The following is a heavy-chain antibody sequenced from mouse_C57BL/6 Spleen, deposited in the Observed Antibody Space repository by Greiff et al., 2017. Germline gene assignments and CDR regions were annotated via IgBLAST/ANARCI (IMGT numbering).Heavy chain of an antibody. J-gene: IGHJ3*01. Sequence: QVQLKQPGAELVMPGASVKLSCKASGYTFTSYWMHWVKQRPGQGLEWIGEIDPSDSYTNYNQKFKGKSTLTVDKSSSTAYMQLSSLTSEDSAVYYCARSDGSPWFAYWGQGTLVTVSA. CDR1: GYTFTSYW. V-gene: IGHV1-69*01. CDR3: ARSDGSPWFAY. CDR2: IDPSDSYT. D-gene: IGHD1-1*01.